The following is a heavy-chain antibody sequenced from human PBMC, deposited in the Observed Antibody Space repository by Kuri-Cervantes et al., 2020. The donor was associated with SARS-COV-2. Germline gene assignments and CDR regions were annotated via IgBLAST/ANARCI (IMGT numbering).Heavy chain of an antibody. Sequence: ASVKVSCKASGYTFTGYYIHWVRQAPGQGLEWMGWINPNSDVTNYAQKFQGRVIMTRDTSINTAYVELSRLRGDDTALYYCAREKPSVNAFDIWGRGTVVTVSS. CDR3: AREKPSVNAFDI. V-gene: IGHV1-2*02. D-gene: IGHD1-14*01. J-gene: IGHJ3*02. CDR2: INPNSDVT. CDR1: GYTFTGYY.